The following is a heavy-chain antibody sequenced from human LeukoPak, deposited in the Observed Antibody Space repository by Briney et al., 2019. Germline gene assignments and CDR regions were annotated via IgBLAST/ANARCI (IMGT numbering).Heavy chain of an antibody. D-gene: IGHD3-22*01. Sequence: SETLSLTCAVYGGSFSGYYWSWIRQPPGKGLEWIGEINHSGSTNYNPSLKSRVTISVDTSKNQFPLKLSSVTAADTAVYYCARTITYYYDSSGYYADYWGQGTLVTVSS. CDR1: GGSFSGYY. J-gene: IGHJ4*02. CDR2: INHSGST. V-gene: IGHV4-34*01. CDR3: ARTITYYYDSSGYYADY.